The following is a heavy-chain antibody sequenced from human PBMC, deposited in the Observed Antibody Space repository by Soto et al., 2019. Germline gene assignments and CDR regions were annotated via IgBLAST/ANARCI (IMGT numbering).Heavy chain of an antibody. D-gene: IGHD6-13*01. CDR2: ISAYNGNT. V-gene: IGHV1-18*01. Sequence: ASVKVSCKASGYTFTSYGISWVRQAPGQGLEWMGWISAYNGNTNYAQKLQGRVTMTTDTSTSTAYMELRSLRSDDTAVYYCVSDIRIAAAHPFDYWGQGTLVTVSS. CDR3: VSDIRIAAAHPFDY. J-gene: IGHJ4*02. CDR1: GYTFTSYG.